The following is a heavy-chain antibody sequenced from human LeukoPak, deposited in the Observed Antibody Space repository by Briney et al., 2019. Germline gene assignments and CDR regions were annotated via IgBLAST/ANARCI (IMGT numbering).Heavy chain of an antibody. J-gene: IGHJ5*02. Sequence: GGSLRLSCAASGFTSRASAVHSVRQAPGRGLEWLGRIRGKADNSATTYSASVQRRFTISRDDFTDTVYLQLHSLKTEDTAVYFCTRDTPSTGDWFDPWGQGTLVTVSS. CDR2: IRGKADNSAT. CDR3: TRDTPSTGDWFDP. CDR1: GFTSRASA. D-gene: IGHD1-14*01. V-gene: IGHV3-73*01.